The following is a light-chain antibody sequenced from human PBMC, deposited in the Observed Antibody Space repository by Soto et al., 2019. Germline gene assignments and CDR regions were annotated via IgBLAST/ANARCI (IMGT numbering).Light chain of an antibody. CDR2: LGS. CDR3: MQALRNPFT. CDR1: QSLLHSSGSNY. Sequence: DIVMTQSPLSLPVTPGEAASISCRSSQSLLHSSGSNYLDWYVQKPGQSPQLLIYLGSNRASGVPDRFSGSGSGTDYIIKISRVEAEDVGVYYCMQALRNPFTFGPGTRVDIK. J-gene: IGKJ3*01. V-gene: IGKV2-28*01.